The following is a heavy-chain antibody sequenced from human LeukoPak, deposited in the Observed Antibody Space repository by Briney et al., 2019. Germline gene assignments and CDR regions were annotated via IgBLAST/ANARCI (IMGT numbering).Heavy chain of an antibody. D-gene: IGHD3-22*01. J-gene: IGHJ5*02. CDR2: MNPNSGNT. CDR3: ARAQRVYYYDSSGYYSPWFDP. Sequence: RASVKVSCKASGYTFTSYDINWVRQATGQGLEWMGWMNPNSGNTGYAQKFQGRVTITRNTSISTAYMELSSLRSEDTAVYYCARAQRVYYYDSSGYYSPWFDPWGQGTLVTVSS. CDR1: GYTFTSYD. V-gene: IGHV1-8*03.